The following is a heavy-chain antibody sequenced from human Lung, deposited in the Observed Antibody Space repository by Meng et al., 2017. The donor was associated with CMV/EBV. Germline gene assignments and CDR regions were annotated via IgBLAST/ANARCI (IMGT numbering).Heavy chain of an antibody. V-gene: IGHV7-4-1*02. CDR2: INTNTGNP. CDR1: GYIFTNYA. CDR3: ARGLGDCGSTTCSTFDY. D-gene: IGHD2/OR15-2a*01. Sequence: VQLVQSGSWLKKPGASVKVSFKASGYIFTNYAMNWVRQAPGQGLEWMGWINTNTGNPYYVQDFTGRFVISLDTSVSTAYLQISGLKAEDTALYYCARGLGDCGSTTCSTFDYWGQGSLVTVSS. J-gene: IGHJ4*02.